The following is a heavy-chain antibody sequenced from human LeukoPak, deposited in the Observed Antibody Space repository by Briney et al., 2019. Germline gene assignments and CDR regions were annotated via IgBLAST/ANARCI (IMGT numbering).Heavy chain of an antibody. D-gene: IGHD4-11*01. J-gene: IGHJ4*02. V-gene: IGHV1-18*01. Sequence: ASVKVSCKASGYTFTSYGISWVRQAPGQGLEWMGWISAYNGNANYAQKLQGRVTMTTDTSTSTAYMELRSLRSDDTAVYYCARATPYTTDHDCWGQGTLVTVSS. CDR2: ISAYNGNA. CDR3: ARATPYTTDHDC. CDR1: GYTFTSYG.